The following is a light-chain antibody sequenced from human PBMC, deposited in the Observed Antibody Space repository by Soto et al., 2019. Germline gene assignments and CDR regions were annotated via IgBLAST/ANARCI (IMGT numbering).Light chain of an antibody. CDR1: RSISDW. J-gene: IGKJ1*01. CDR2: DAS. V-gene: IGKV1-5*01. Sequence: DIQMTQSPSSLSPSVGDRVTITCRASRSISDWLAWYQQKPGKAPELLIFDASNLKSGVSSRFSGSGSGTEFTLTISRLQPDDFATYYCQQYNSYQWTFGQGTKVDIK. CDR3: QQYNSYQWT.